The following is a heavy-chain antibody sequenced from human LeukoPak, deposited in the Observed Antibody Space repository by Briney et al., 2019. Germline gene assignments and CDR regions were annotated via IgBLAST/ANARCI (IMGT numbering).Heavy chain of an antibody. V-gene: IGHV4-39*01. D-gene: IGHD3-10*01. CDR1: GGSISSSSYY. CDR3: ASPPVYYGSGNDFRFDP. J-gene: IGHJ5*02. Sequence: SETLSLTCTVSGGSISSSSYYWGWIRQPPGKGLEWIGSIYYSGSTYYNPSLKSRVTISVDTSKNQFSLKLSSVTAADTAVYHCASPPVYYGSGNDFRFDPWGQGTLVTVSS. CDR2: IYYSGST.